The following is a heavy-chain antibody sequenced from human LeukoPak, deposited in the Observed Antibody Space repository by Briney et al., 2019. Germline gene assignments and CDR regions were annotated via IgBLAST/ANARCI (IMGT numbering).Heavy chain of an antibody. J-gene: IGHJ4*02. CDR2: ISSSSSYK. D-gene: IGHD3-10*01. V-gene: IGHV3-21*01. CDR1: GFTFYSYS. CDR3: ARELDGSGSYYDY. Sequence: GGSLTLSCAASGFTFYSYSMNWVRQAPGKGLEWVSSISSSSSYKNYADSMKGRFTISRDNAKNSLYLQMNSLRAEDTAVYYCARELDGSGSYYDYWGQGTLVTVSS.